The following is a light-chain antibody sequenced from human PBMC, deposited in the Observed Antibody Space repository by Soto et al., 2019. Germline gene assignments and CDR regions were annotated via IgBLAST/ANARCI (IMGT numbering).Light chain of an antibody. CDR3: SSYTGSSTEV. Sequence: QSVLTQPASVSGSPGQSITISCTGTSSDVGGYNYVSWYQQHPGKAPKLMIYEVSNRPSGVSNRFSGSKSGNTASLTISGLQAEDEADYYCSSYTGSSTEVFGGGTQLTVL. CDR1: SSDVGGYNY. J-gene: IGLJ2*01. V-gene: IGLV2-14*01. CDR2: EVS.